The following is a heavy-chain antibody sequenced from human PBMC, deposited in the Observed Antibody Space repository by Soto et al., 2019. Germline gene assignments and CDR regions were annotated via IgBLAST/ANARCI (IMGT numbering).Heavy chain of an antibody. V-gene: IGHV1-2*04. CDR2: INPNSGGT. J-gene: IGHJ6*03. CDR3: AREYSSSPPYYYYYMDV. D-gene: IGHD6-6*01. Sequence: GASVKVSCKASGYTFTGYYTHWVRQAPGQGLEWMGWINPNSGGTNYAQKFQGWVTMTRDTSISTAYMELSRLRSDDTAVCYCAREYSSSPPYYYYYMDVWGKGTTVTVPS. CDR1: GYTFTGYY.